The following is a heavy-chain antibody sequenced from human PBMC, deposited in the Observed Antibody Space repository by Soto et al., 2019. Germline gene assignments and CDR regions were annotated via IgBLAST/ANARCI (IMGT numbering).Heavy chain of an antibody. J-gene: IGHJ6*02. CDR1: GYTSTSYY. Sequence: SVKVYCKASGYTSTSYYMPWVRQAPGQGLEWMGIMNPSGGSTSCAQKFQGRVTSTRDTSTSTVYMDLSSLRSEDTAEYYCARGLDSSGYYHKYYYYYGMDVWAQGTTVTVSS. CDR2: MNPSGGST. D-gene: IGHD3-22*01. CDR3: ARGLDSSGYYHKYYYYYGMDV. V-gene: IGHV1-46*01.